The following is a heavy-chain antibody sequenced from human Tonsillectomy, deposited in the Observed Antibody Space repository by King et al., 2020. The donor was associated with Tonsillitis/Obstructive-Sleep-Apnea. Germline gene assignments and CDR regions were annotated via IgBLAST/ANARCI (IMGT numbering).Heavy chain of an antibody. V-gene: IGHV5-51*01. CDR1: GYSFTSYW. D-gene: IGHD6-6*01. Sequence: QLVQSGAEVKKPGESLKISCKGSGYSFTSYWIGWVRQMPGKGLEWMGIIYPGDSDTRYSPSFQGQVTISADKSLSTAYLQWSSLKASDTAMYYCARHWEYSSSSNWFDPWGQGTLVTVSS. CDR3: ARHWEYSSSSNWFDP. CDR2: IYPGDSDT. J-gene: IGHJ5*02.